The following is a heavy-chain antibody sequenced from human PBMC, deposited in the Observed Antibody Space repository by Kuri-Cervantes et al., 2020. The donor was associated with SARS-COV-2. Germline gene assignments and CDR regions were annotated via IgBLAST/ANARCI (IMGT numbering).Heavy chain of an antibody. Sequence: GGSLRLSCAASGFTFSSYSMNWVRQAPGKGLEWVSYISSSSSTIYYADSVKGRFTISRDNAKNSLYLQMNSLRDEDTAVYYCARVVFDTAMVYFDYWGQGTLVTVSS. J-gene: IGHJ4*02. CDR3: ARVVFDTAMVYFDY. CDR1: GFTFSSYS. CDR2: ISSSSSTI. D-gene: IGHD5-18*01. V-gene: IGHV3-48*02.